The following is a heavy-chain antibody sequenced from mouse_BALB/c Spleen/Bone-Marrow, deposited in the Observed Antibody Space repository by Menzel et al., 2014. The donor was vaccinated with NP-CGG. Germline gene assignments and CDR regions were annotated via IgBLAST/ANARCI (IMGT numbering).Heavy chain of an antibody. Sequence: VQLKESGAELVKPGASVKLSCTASGFNIKDTYMHWVKQRPEQGLEWIGRIDPANGNTKYDPKFQGKATITADTSSNTAYLQLSSLTSEDTAVYYCANYYCGSSLFAYWGQGTLVTVSA. J-gene: IGHJ3*01. CDR3: ANYYCGSSLFAY. V-gene: IGHV14-3*02. CDR2: IDPANGNT. D-gene: IGHD1-1*01. CDR1: GFNIKDTY.